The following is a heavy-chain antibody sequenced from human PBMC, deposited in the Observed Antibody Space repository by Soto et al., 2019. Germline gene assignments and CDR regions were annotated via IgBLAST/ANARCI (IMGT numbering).Heavy chain of an antibody. D-gene: IGHD6-13*01. Sequence: GASVKVSCKASGYTFTSYGISWVRQAPGQGLEWMGWISAYNGNTNYAQKLQGRVTITRDTSTSTAYMELRSLRSEDTAVYYYARDAAAAANCFDSSGQGTLVTVSS. CDR1: GYTFTSYG. V-gene: IGHV1-18*01. CDR3: ARDAAAAANCFDS. CDR2: ISAYNGNT. J-gene: IGHJ5*01.